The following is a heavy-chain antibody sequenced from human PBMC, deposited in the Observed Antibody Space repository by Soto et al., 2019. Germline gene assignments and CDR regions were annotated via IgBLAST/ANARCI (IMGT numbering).Heavy chain of an antibody. J-gene: IGHJ5*02. D-gene: IGHD6-19*01. Sequence: QVQLVQSGAEVKKPGSSVKVSCKASGGTFSSYTISWVRQAPGQGLEWMGRIIPILGIANYAQKFQGRVTITADKSTSTAYMELSSLRSEDTAVYYCARASRGCSSGWAWFDPWGQGTLVTVSS. V-gene: IGHV1-69*02. CDR1: GGTFSSYT. CDR3: ARASRGCSSGWAWFDP. CDR2: IIPILGIA.